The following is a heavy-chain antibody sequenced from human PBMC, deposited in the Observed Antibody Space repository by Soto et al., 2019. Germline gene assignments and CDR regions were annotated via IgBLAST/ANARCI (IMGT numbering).Heavy chain of an antibody. CDR2: IYYSGST. V-gene: IGHV4-31*03. J-gene: IGHJ6*03. CDR3: ARDRGDLWSGYPNYYYYYMDV. CDR1: GGSISSGGYY. D-gene: IGHD3-3*01. Sequence: SETLSLTCTVSGGSISSGGYYWSWIRQHPGKGLEWIGYIYYSGSTYYNPSLKSRVTISVDTSKNQFSLKLSSVTAADTAVYYCARDRGDLWSGYPNYYYYYMDVWGNGTTVTVSS.